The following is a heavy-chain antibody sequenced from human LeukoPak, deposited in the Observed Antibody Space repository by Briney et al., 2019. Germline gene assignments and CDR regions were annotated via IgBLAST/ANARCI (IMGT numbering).Heavy chain of an antibody. CDR2: ISGSGGST. J-gene: IGHJ4*02. CDR1: GFPFSSYA. CDR3: AGRGSGSYFDY. D-gene: IGHD3-10*01. Sequence: GGSLRLSCAASGFPFSSYAMSWVRQAPGKGLEWVSAISGSGGSTYYADSVKGRFTISRDNSKTTLYLQMNRLRAEDTAVYYCAGRGSGSYFDYWGQGTLVTVSS. V-gene: IGHV3-23*01.